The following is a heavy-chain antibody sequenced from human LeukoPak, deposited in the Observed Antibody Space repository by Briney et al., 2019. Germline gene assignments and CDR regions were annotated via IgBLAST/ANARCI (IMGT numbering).Heavy chain of an antibody. D-gene: IGHD6-19*01. Sequence: GGSLRLSCAGSGFTFSSYWMTWVRQAPGKGLEWVANINQDGSEKYCVDSVKGRFSISRDNTKNSVYLQMNSLRAEDTAVYYCARDVYSSGWFGYYYGMDVWGQGTTVTVSS. V-gene: IGHV3-7*01. CDR1: GFTFSSYW. CDR3: ARDVYSSGWFGYYYGMDV. J-gene: IGHJ6*02. CDR2: INQDGSEK.